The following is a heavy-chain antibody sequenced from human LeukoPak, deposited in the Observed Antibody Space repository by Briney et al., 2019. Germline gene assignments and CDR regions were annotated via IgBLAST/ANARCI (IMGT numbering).Heavy chain of an antibody. CDR2: LYSGGST. Sequence: PGGSLRHSCAASGFILSSNYMNWVRQAPGKGLEWVSILYSGGSTYYADSVKGRFTISRDDSKDTLFLQMNSLRAEDTAVYYCTRAGQWTYGFQDYWGQGTLVTVSS. D-gene: IGHD3-10*01. J-gene: IGHJ4*02. V-gene: IGHV3-66*01. CDR1: GFILSSNY. CDR3: TRAGQWTYGFQDY.